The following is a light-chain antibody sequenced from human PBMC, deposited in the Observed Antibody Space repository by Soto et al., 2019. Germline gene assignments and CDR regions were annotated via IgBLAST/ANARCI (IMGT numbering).Light chain of an antibody. Sequence: QSVLTQPASVSGSPGQSITISFTGTSSDVGAYDFVSWYQQHPDKAPKLMIYEVSNRPSGVSNRFSGSKSVNTATLTISGLQAEDEADYYCSSYTSSSTRVFGTGTKLTVL. CDR1: SSDVGAYDF. V-gene: IGLV2-14*03. CDR3: SSYTSSSTRV. J-gene: IGLJ1*01. CDR2: EVS.